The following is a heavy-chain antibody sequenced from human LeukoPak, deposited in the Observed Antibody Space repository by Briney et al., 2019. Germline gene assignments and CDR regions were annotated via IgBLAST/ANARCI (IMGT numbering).Heavy chain of an antibody. V-gene: IGHV4-34*01. D-gene: IGHD3-3*01. CDR2: INHSGST. J-gene: IGHJ3*02. CDR3: ARSTWEDFWDPNNDAFDI. CDR1: GGSFSGYY. Sequence: SETLSLTCAVYGGSFSGYYWSWIRQPPGKGLEWIGEINHSGSTNYNPSLKSRVTISVDTSKNQFSLKLSSVTAADTAVYYCARSTWEDFWDPNNDAFDIWGQGTMVTVSS.